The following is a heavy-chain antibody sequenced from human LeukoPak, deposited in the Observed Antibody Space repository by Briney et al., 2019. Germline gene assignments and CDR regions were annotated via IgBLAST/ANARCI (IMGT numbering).Heavy chain of an antibody. CDR2: IIPIFGTA. Sequence: SVKVSCKASGYTITDYYLHWVRQAPGQGLEWMGGIIPIFGTANYAQKFQGRVTITADESTSTAYMELSSLRSEDTAVYYCARDQLAYYYDSSGLIRAFDIWGQGTMVTVSS. CDR3: ARDQLAYYYDSSGLIRAFDI. V-gene: IGHV1-69*13. J-gene: IGHJ3*02. D-gene: IGHD3-22*01. CDR1: GYTITDYY.